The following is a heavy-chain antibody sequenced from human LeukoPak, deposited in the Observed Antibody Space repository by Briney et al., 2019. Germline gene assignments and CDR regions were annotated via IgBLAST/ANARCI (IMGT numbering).Heavy chain of an antibody. CDR1: GGSISDYY. V-gene: IGHV4-59*01. D-gene: IGHD6-13*01. CDR3: AGRTLGAAAGQTLYYYYGMDV. Sequence: SETLSLTCTVSGGSISDYYWSWIRQPPGKGLEWIGYIYYSGSTNYNPSLKSRVTISVDTSKSQFSLKLSSVTAADTAVYYCAGRTLGAAAGQTLYYYYGMDVWGQGTTVTVSS. J-gene: IGHJ6*02. CDR2: IYYSGST.